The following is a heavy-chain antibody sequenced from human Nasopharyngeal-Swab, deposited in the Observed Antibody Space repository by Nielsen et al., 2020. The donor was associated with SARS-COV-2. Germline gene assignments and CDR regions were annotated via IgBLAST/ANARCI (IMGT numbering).Heavy chain of an antibody. V-gene: IGHV3-21*01. Sequence: GESLKISCAASGFVFSDYWMHWVRQAPGKGLEWVSAISSSGDYIYYAASVKGRFTISRDNAKNSLYLQMNSLRAEDTAVYYCVRDTPAMFAYWGQGMLVTVSS. CDR1: GFVFSDYW. CDR3: VRDTPAMFAY. J-gene: IGHJ4*02. CDR2: ISSSGDYI.